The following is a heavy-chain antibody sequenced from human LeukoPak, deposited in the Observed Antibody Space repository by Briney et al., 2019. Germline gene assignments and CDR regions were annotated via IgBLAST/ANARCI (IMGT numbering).Heavy chain of an antibody. CDR2: MNTNTGNP. V-gene: IGHV7-4-1*02. Sequence: ASVKVSCKASGYTFTSYHMNWVRQAPGQGLEWMGWMNTNTGNPTYAQGFTGRFVFSLDTSVSSAYLQISSLKAEDTAVYYCARENDFGDYAGAFDLWGQGTMVTVSS. CDR1: GYTFTSYH. CDR3: ARENDFGDYAGAFDL. J-gene: IGHJ3*01. D-gene: IGHD4-17*01.